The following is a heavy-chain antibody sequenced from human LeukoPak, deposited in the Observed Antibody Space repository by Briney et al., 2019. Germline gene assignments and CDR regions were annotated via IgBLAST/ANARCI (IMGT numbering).Heavy chain of an antibody. D-gene: IGHD3-10*01. CDR3: TTMLWFGESIDY. V-gene: IGHV3-15*01. CDR2: IKSKTDGGTT. CDR1: GFTSSNAW. Sequence: GGSLRLSCAASGFTSSNAWMSWVRQAPGKGLEWVGRIKSKTDGGTTDYAAPVKGRFTISRDDSKNTLYLQMNSLKTEDTAVYYCTTMLWFGESIDYWGQGTLVTVAS. J-gene: IGHJ4*02.